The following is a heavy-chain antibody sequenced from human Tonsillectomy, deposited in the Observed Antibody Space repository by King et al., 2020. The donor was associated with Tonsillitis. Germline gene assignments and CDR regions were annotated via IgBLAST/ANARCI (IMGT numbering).Heavy chain of an antibody. CDR2: IYYSGST. J-gene: IGHJ3*02. Sequence: VQLQESGPGLVKPSQTLSLTCTVSGGSISSGGYYWSWIRQHPGKGLEWIGYIYYSGSTYYNPSLKSRVTISVDTSKNQFSLKLSSVTAADTAVYYCARDSRTDYDFWSGQTRLDFTDAFDIWGQGTMVTVSS. D-gene: IGHD3-3*01. CDR3: ARDSRTDYDFWSGQTRLDFTDAFDI. CDR1: GGSISSGGYY. V-gene: IGHV4-31*03.